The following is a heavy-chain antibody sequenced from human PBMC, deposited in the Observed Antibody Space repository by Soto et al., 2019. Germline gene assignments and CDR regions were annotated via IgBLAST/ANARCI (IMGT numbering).Heavy chain of an antibody. Sequence: QVQLVQSGVEVKKPGASVKVSCKASGYTFTTYGISWVRQAPGQGLEWVGCVSPYDGDTNYADALQGRVTMTTDTSTTTAYMELRSLRSDDTAMYYCARDHGGSYQADSFDPWGQGTLVIVSS. CDR3: ARDHGGSYQADSFDP. D-gene: IGHD1-26*01. CDR2: VSPYDGDT. J-gene: IGHJ5*02. CDR1: GYTFTTYG. V-gene: IGHV1-18*01.